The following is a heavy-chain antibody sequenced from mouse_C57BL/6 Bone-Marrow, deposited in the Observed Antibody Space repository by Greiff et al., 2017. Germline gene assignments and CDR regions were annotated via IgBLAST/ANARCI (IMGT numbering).Heavy chain of an antibody. CDR2: IFPGSGST. CDR3: ARLSGYLSYAMDY. CDR1: GYTFTDYY. D-gene: IGHD2-2*01. Sequence: QVQLKQSGPELVKPGASVKISCKASGYTFTDYYINWVKQRPGQGLGWIGWIFPGSGSTYYNEQFKGKATLTVDKSSSTAYMLLSSLTSEDSAVYFCARLSGYLSYAMDYWGQGTSGTVSA. J-gene: IGHJ4*01. V-gene: IGHV1-75*01.